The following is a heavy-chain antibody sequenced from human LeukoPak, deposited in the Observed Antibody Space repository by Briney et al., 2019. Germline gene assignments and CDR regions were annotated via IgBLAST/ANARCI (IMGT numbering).Heavy chain of an antibody. V-gene: IGHV3-7*01. CDR3: ARPRQVAATPVDLGPFFDY. CDR2: IKQDGSEK. Sequence: GGSLRLSCAASGFTFSSYWMSWVRQAPGKGLEWVANIKQDGSEKYYVDSVKGRFTTSRDNAKNSLYLQMNSLRAEDTAVYYCARPRQVAATPVDLGPFFDYWGQGTLVTVSS. D-gene: IGHD2-15*01. J-gene: IGHJ4*02. CDR1: GFTFSSYW.